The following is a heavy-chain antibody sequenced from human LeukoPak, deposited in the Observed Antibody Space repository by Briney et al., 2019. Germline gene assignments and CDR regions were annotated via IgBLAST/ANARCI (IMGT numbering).Heavy chain of an antibody. CDR1: GGSFSGYY. CDR3: AREPTGTYYYDSSGYYGPLRSPT. V-gene: IGHV4-34*01. D-gene: IGHD3-22*01. Sequence: SETLSLTCAVYGGSFSGYYWICIRQPPGKGLEWIGEINHRGSNNFNPSLESRVTISVVPSKIQFSLKLSSVTAADTAVYYCAREPTGTYYYDSSGYYGPLRSPTWGQATLVTVSS. CDR2: INHRGSN. J-gene: IGHJ5*02.